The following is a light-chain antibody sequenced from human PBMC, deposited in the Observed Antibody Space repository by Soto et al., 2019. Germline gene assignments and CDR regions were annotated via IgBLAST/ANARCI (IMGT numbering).Light chain of an antibody. Sequence: EIQMTPSPSTLSASVGDRFTVTCGSSQSISSWLAWYQQKPGKAAKLLIYDASSLESGVPSRFSGSRSGTEFTLTIISLLPEDFSTYYCQQSYRFHKTFGRGTKVDIK. CDR3: QQSYRFHKT. CDR2: DAS. V-gene: IGKV1-5*01. CDR1: QSISSW. J-gene: IGKJ1*01.